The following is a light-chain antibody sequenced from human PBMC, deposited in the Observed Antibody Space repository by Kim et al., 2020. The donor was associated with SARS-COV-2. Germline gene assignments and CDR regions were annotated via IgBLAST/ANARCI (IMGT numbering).Light chain of an antibody. Sequence: DVVMTQSPLSLPVALGQPASISCRSSQSLVYSEGITYLNWFHQRPGQSPRRLIYKVFNRDSGVPDRFSGSGSGTDFTLKISWVEAEDVGVYYCMQGTHWPKTFGQGTKLEIK. J-gene: IGKJ2*01. CDR3: MQGTHWPKT. CDR1: QSLVYSEGITY. V-gene: IGKV2-30*01. CDR2: KVF.